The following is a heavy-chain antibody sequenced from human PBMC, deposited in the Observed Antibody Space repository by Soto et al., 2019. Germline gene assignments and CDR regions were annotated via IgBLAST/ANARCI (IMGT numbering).Heavy chain of an antibody. D-gene: IGHD4-4*01. CDR1: GFTFSSYE. J-gene: IGHJ6*03. CDR2: ISSSGSTI. Sequence: GGSLRLSCAASGFTFSSYEMNWVRQAPGKGLEWVSYISSSGSTIYYADSVKGRFIITRDNVKNSLYLQMNSLRAEDTAVYYCARVAVPVTPSYYHMDVWGKGTTVTVSS. CDR3: ARVAVPVTPSYYHMDV. V-gene: IGHV3-48*03.